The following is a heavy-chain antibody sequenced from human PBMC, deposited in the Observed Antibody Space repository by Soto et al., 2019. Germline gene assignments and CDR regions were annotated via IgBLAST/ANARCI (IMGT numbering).Heavy chain of an antibody. D-gene: IGHD2-21*01. CDR2: ISGSGGST. CDR1: GFTFSSYA. Sequence: PGGSLRLSCAASGFTFSSYAMSWVRQAPGKGLEWVSAISGSGGSTYYADSVKGRFTISRDNSKNTLYLQMNSLRAEDTAVYYCAKDRYIVVAKTYFDYWGQGTLVTVSS. J-gene: IGHJ4*02. V-gene: IGHV3-23*01. CDR3: AKDRYIVVAKTYFDY.